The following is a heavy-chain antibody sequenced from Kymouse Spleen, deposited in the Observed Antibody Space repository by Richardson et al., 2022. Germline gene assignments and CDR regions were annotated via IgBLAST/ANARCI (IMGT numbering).Heavy chain of an antibody. J-gene: IGHJ6*02. V-gene: IGHV4-34*01. D-gene: IGHD4-17*01. CDR3: ARESTVSYYYYGMDV. CDR2: INHSGST. Sequence: QVQLQQWGAGLLKPSETLSLTCAVYGGSFSGYYWSWIRQPPGKGLEWIGEINHSGSTNYNPSLKSRVTISVDTSKNQFSLKLSSVTAADTAVYYCARESTVSYYYYGMDVWGQGTTVTVSS. CDR1: GGSFSGYY.